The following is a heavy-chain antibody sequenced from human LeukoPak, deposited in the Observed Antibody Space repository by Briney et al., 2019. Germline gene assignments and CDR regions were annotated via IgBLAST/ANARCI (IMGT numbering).Heavy chain of an antibody. CDR2: INHSGST. J-gene: IGHJ4*02. V-gene: IGHV4-34*01. Sequence: SETLSLTCAVYGGSFSGYYWSWIRQPPGKGLEWIGEINHSGSTNYNPSLKSRVTISVDTSKNQFSLKLSSVTAADTAVYYCAGRLYCTNGVCSLSGFDYWGQGTLVTVSS. CDR3: AGRLYCTNGVCSLSGFDY. CDR1: GGSFSGYY. D-gene: IGHD2-8*01.